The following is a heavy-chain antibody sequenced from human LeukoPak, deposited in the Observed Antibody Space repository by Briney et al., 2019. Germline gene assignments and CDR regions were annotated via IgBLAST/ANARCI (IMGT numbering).Heavy chain of an antibody. CDR1: GGSVGSFSIYY. V-gene: IGHV4-4*07. Sequence: SETLSLTCSVSGGSVGSFSIYYWSWVRQPAGKGLEWIGRIYAGGSTSTSYNPSLKSRVSISVDKSKNHFSLTLRSVTAADTAVYYCAMYNYDTSGFDYWGQGTRVTVSS. CDR3: AMYNYDTSGFDY. CDR2: IYAGGST. D-gene: IGHD3-22*01. J-gene: IGHJ4*02.